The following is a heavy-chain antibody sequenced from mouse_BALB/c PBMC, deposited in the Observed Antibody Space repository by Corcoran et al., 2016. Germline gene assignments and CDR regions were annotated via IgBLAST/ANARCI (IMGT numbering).Heavy chain of an antibody. V-gene: IGHV9-3-1*01. J-gene: IGHJ1*01. CDR1: GYTFTNYG. D-gene: IGHD4-1*01. CDR3: ARGGTGWYFDV. Sequence: QIQLVQSGPELKKPGETVKISCKASGYTFTNYGMNWVKQAPGKGLKWMGWINTYTGEPTYADDFKGRFAFSLETSASTAYLQINNLKNEDTATYFCARGGTGWYFDVWGAGTTVTVSS. CDR2: INTYTGEP.